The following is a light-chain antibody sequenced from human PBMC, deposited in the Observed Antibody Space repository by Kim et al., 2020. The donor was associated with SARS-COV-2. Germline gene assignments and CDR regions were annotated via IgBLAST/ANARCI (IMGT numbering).Light chain of an antibody. Sequence: LTQDPAVSVALGQTVRITCQGDNIRNYYASWYQQKPGQAPVLVIYIKNSRPSGIPDRFSGSSSGNTASLTITGAQAEDEADYYCSSRDSSGNHVVFGGGTKVTVL. CDR1: NIRNYY. V-gene: IGLV3-19*01. J-gene: IGLJ2*01. CDR2: IKN. CDR3: SSRDSSGNHVV.